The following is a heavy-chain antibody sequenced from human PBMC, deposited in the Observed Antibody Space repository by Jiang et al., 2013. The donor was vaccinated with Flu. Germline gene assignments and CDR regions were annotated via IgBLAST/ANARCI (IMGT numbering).Heavy chain of an antibody. V-gene: IGHV2-5*02. J-gene: IGHJ4*02. CDR1: GFSLSTSGMG. Sequence: KPTQTLTLTCTFSGFSLSTSGMGVGWIRQPPGKALEWLALIYWDDDKQYSPSLKSRLTITKDTSKNQVDLIMTNMDPVDTATYYCAHFYDTSGYYYVYFDYWGQGTLVT. D-gene: IGHD3-22*01. CDR3: AHFYDTSGYYYVYFDY. CDR2: IYWDDDK.